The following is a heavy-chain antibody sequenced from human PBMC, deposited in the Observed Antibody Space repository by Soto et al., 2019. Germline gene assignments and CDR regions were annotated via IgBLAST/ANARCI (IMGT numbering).Heavy chain of an antibody. CDR1: GFTFSSYW. D-gene: IGHD3-10*01. Sequence: QLVESGGGLVQPGGSLRLSCAASGFTFSSYWLHWVRQAPGEGLVWVSRINPDGGRTNYADSVKGRFTISRDNAKNTPYLQMDSLRAEDTAVYYCARVKLGRYNWVDPWAQGTLVTVSS. V-gene: IGHV3-74*01. CDR2: INPDGGRT. J-gene: IGHJ5*02. CDR3: ARVKLGRYNWVDP.